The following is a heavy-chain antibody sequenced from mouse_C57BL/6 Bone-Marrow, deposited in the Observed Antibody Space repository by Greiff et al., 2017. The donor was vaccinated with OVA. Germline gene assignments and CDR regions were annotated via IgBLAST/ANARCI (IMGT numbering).Heavy chain of an antibody. J-gene: IGHJ4*01. CDR2: IWRGGST. D-gene: IGHD6-2*01. V-gene: IGHV2-2*01. Sequence: QVQLQQSGPGLVQPSQSLSITCTVSGFSLTSYGVHWVRQSPGKGLEWLGVIWRGGSTDYNAAFISRLSISKDNSKSQVFFKMNSLQADDTAIYYCARGRGSLAMDYWGQGTSVTVSS. CDR1: GFSLTSYG. CDR3: ARGRGSLAMDY.